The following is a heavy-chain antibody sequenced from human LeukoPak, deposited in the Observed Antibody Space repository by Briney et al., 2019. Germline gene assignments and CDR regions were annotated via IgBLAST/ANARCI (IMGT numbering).Heavy chain of an antibody. V-gene: IGHV3-30*04. CDR3: ARGGTFWSGYYIDVLDY. Sequence: GGPLRHSCAVSGLTYGSNVMLCLREAPGKTLVWVAEISEDGRRRVYADSVKGRFIISRDNSKNTLYLQVNSLRVEDTAVYYCARGGTFWSGYYIDVLDYWGQGTLVTVSS. J-gene: IGHJ4*02. D-gene: IGHD3-3*01. CDR2: ISEDGRRR. CDR1: GLTYGSNV.